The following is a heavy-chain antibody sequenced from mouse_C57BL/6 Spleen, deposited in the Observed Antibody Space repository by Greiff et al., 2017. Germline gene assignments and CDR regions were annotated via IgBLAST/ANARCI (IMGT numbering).Heavy chain of an antibody. V-gene: IGHV1-18*01. D-gene: IGHD1-1*01. J-gene: IGHJ1*03. CDR2: INPNNGGT. CDR1: GYTFTDYN. CDR3: VRGIYYYGSRGWYFDV. Sequence: EVQLQQSGPELVKPGASVKIPCKASGYTFTDYNMDWVKQSHGKSLEWIGDINPNNGGTIYNQKFKGKATLTVDKSSSTAYMVLRSLTYEDTAVYYGVRGIYYYGSRGWYFDVWGTGTTVTVAS.